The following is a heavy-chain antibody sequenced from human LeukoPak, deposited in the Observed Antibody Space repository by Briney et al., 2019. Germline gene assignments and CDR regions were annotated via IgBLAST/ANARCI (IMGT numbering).Heavy chain of an antibody. CDR2: IYSGGST. Sequence: GGSLRLSCAASGFTVTSNYMSWVRQAPGKGLEWVSVIYSGGSTYYADSVKGRFTISRDNSKNTLYLQMNSLRAEDTAVYYCARGYYYYGMDVWGQGTTVTVSS. V-gene: IGHV3-53*01. CDR3: ARGYYYYGMDV. CDR1: GFTVTSNY. J-gene: IGHJ6*02.